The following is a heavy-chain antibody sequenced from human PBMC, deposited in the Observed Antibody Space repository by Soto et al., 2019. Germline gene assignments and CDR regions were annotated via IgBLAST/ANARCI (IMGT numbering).Heavy chain of an antibody. D-gene: IGHD6-13*01. V-gene: IGHV4-34*01. CDR1: GGSFSGYY. CDR2: INHSGST. J-gene: IGHJ5*02. CDR3: ARCSEQQLAYNWFDP. Sequence: SETLSLTCAVYGGSFSGYYWSWIRRPPGKGLEWIGEINHSGSTNYNPSLKSRVTISVDTSKNQFSLKLSSVTAADTAVYYCARCSEQQLAYNWFDPWGQGTLVTVS.